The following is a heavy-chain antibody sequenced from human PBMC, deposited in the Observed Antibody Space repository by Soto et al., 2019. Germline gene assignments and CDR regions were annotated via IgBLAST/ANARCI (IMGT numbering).Heavy chain of an antibody. V-gene: IGHV3-33*01. CDR1: GFTFSSYG. J-gene: IGHJ3*02. CDR2: IWYDGSNK. Sequence: GGSLRLSCAASGFTFSSYGMHWVRQAPGKWLEWVAVIWYDGSNKYYADSVKGRFTISRDNSKNTLYLQMNSLRAEDTAVYYCARDRALITFGGVIVTPSGAFDIWGQGXMVTV. D-gene: IGHD3-16*02. CDR3: ARDRALITFGGVIVTPSGAFDI.